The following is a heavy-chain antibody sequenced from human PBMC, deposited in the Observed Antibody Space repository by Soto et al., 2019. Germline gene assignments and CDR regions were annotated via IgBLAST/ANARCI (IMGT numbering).Heavy chain of an antibody. D-gene: IGHD2-21*01. CDR1: GFTFSNYG. CDR3: ASDCTRDCGMDV. V-gene: IGHV3-33*01. J-gene: IGHJ6*02. Sequence: QVQLVESGGGVVQPGGSLRLSCAASGFTFSNYGMHWVRQAPGKGLESVAVIWYDGTNKYYADSVKGRFTISRDNTKNTMYLQVNRLRAEDTAVYCFASDCTRDCGMDVWGQGTTVTVSS. CDR2: IWYDGTNK.